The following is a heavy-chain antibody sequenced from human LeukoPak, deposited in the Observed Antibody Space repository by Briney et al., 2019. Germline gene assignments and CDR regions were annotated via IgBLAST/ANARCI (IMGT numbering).Heavy chain of an antibody. Sequence: GASVKVSCKASGYTFTGYYMHWVRQAPGQGLEWMGWINPNSGGTNYAQKFQGRVTMTRDTSKNQFSLRLSSVTAADTAMYYCARVHGSFPGDYWGQGALVTVS. CDR3: ARVHGSFPGDY. CDR1: GYTFTGYY. J-gene: IGHJ4*02. V-gene: IGHV1-2*02. CDR2: INPNSGGT. D-gene: IGHD3-10*01.